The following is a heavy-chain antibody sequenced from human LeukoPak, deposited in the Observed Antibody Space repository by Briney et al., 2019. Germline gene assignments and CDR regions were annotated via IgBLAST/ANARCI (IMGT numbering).Heavy chain of an antibody. Sequence: KASETLSLTCTVSGGSIYSTTFYWGRIRQPPGKGLEWIGSIYYDGSTYYNPSLKSRVTISVDTSNNQFSLKLTSVTAADTAVYFCARRSDSGSDDGEDYFDYWGQGTLVTVSS. V-gene: IGHV4-39*01. CDR3: ARRSDSGSDDGEDYFDY. D-gene: IGHD1-26*01. CDR1: GGSIYSTTFY. J-gene: IGHJ4*02. CDR2: IYYDGST.